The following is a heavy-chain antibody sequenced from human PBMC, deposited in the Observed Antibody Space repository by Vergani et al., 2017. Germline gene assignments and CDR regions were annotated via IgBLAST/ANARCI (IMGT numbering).Heavy chain of an antibody. CDR2: ILPLFGTP. V-gene: IGHV1-69*01. J-gene: IGHJ6*03. D-gene: IGHD2-2*01. CDR3: ARDCVSGVEVPAAIRSSYYYMDV. Sequence: QVQLVQSGAEVKKPGSSVKVSCKSSGGTFSNHVLAWVRQAPGQGLEWMGGILPLFGTPTYAQRFQGRVTITADESTTTAYMELTSLTSEDSAIYYCARDCVSGVEVPAAIRSSYYYMDVWGEGTTVTVSS. CDR1: GGTFSNHV.